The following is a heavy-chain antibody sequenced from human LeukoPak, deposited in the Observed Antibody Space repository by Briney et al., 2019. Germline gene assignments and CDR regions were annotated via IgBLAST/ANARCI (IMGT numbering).Heavy chain of an antibody. CDR1: GYTFTSYG. CDR3: ARGHTAMVTGAFDI. D-gene: IGHD5-18*01. V-gene: IGHV1-46*01. CDR2: INPSGGST. J-gene: IGHJ3*02. Sequence: ASVKVSCKTSGYTFTSYGISWVRQAPGQGLEWMGIINPSGGSTSYAQKFQGRVTMTRDTSTSTVYMELSSLRSEDTAVYYCARGHTAMVTGAFDIWGQGTMVTVSS.